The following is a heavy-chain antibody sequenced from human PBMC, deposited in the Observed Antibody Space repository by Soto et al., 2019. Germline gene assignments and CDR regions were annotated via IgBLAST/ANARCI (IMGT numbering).Heavy chain of an antibody. Sequence: QVQLQASGPGLVKPSETLSLTCTVSGGSISRYYWSWIRQPPGKGLEWIGYIYYIGSTNYNPSLKSRVTISVGTSQNQCSLKLSSVTAADKAVYYCARSYGSGSYPNLEFDSWGQGTLVTVSS. V-gene: IGHV4-59*01. J-gene: IGHJ4*02. CDR2: IYYIGST. D-gene: IGHD3-10*01. CDR3: ARSYGSGSYPNLEFDS. CDR1: GGSISRYY.